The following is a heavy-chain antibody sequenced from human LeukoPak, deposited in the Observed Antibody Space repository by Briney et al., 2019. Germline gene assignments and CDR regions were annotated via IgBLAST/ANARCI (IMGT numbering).Heavy chain of an antibody. CDR2: IRSSSTYI. CDR3: ARAGYCSGGNCYLDY. CDR1: GFTFTSYS. D-gene: IGHD2-15*01. V-gene: IGHV3-21*06. Sequence: PGGSLRLSCAASGFTFTSYSMNWVRQAPGKGREWVSSIRSSSTYIYYADSVTGRFTISRDNAKNSLFLQMYSLRAEDTAVYYCARAGYCSGGNCYLDYWGQGTLVTVSS. J-gene: IGHJ4*03.